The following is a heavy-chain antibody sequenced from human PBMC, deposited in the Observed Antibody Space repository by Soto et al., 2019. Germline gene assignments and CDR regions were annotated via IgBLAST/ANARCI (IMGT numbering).Heavy chain of an antibody. Sequence: SGPTLVNPTQPLPLTCTFSGFSLSTSGMCVSWIRQPPGKALEWLALIDWDDDKYYSTSLKTRLTISKDTSKNQVVLTMTNMDPVDTATYYCARIEYSSSSDYYYGMDVWGQGTTVTVSS. CDR1: GFSLSTSGMC. CDR2: IDWDDDK. CDR3: ARIEYSSSSDYYYGMDV. J-gene: IGHJ6*02. D-gene: IGHD6-6*01. V-gene: IGHV2-70*01.